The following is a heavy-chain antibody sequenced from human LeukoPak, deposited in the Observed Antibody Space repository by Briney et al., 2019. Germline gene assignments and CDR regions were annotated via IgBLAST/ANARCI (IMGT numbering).Heavy chain of an antibody. V-gene: IGHV4-39*07. Sequence: PSETLSLTCTVSDGSISSSSYYWGWIRQPPGKGLEWIGSINYRGSTYYNVSLKSRVTISVDTSKNQFSLKMSSVTAADTAVYYCARGNSSSWPLDYWGQGTLVTVSS. CDR2: INYRGST. J-gene: IGHJ4*02. CDR3: ARGNSSSWPLDY. D-gene: IGHD6-13*01. CDR1: DGSISSSSYY.